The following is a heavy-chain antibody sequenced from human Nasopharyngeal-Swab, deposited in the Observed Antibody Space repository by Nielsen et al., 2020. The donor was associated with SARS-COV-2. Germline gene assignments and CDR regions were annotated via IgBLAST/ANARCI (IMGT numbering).Heavy chain of an antibody. CDR3: ARVYSRSFEY. V-gene: IGHV1-8*01. CDR1: GYTFTSYD. CDR2: MNPNSGNT. J-gene: IGHJ4*02. Sequence: SVTVSCKASGYTFTSYDINWVRQATGQGLEWMGWMNPNSGNTGYAQKFQGRVTMTRDTSISTAYMELSRLRSDDTAVYYCARVYSRSFEYWGQGTQVTVSS. D-gene: IGHD6-6*01.